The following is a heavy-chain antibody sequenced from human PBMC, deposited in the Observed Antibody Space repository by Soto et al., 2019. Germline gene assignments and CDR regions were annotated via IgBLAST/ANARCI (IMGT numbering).Heavy chain of an antibody. Sequence: GGSLRLSCAVSGFTFSSYAMSWVRQAPGKGLEWVAAISGSGGSTYYADSVKGRLTISRDNSKNTLYLQMNSLRAEDTAVYYCARDRGAPRKYYFDSWGQGALVTVSS. D-gene: IGHD1-26*01. CDR1: GFTFSSYA. J-gene: IGHJ4*02. CDR3: ARDRGAPRKYYFDS. CDR2: ISGSGGST. V-gene: IGHV3-23*01.